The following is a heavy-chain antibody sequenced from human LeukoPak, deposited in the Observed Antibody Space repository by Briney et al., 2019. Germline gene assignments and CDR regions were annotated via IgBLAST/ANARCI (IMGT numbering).Heavy chain of an antibody. CDR3: AREHPSDYGGNPGNDY. J-gene: IGHJ4*02. D-gene: IGHD4-23*01. CDR2: IYYSGST. Sequence: KPSETLSLTCTVSGGSISSSSYYWGWIRQPPGKGLEWIGSIYYSGSTYYNPSLKSRVTISVDTSKNQFSLKLSSVTAADTAVYYCAREHPSDYGGNPGNDYWGQGTLVTVSS. CDR1: GGSISSSSYY. V-gene: IGHV4-39*01.